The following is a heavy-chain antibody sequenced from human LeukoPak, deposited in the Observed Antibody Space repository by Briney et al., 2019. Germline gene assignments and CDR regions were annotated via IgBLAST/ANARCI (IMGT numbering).Heavy chain of an antibody. CDR1: GFAVGNNY. J-gene: IGHJ1*01. Sequence: PGGSLRLSCAASGFAVGNNYMSWVRQAPGKGLEWVSIIYGGGSTYYADSVNGRFTISRHNSKNTLFLQMNSLRTEDTAVYYCARAYDSSGYWPEYFHHWGQGTLVTVSS. D-gene: IGHD3-22*01. CDR3: ARAYDSSGYWPEYFHH. CDR2: IYGGGST. V-gene: IGHV3-53*04.